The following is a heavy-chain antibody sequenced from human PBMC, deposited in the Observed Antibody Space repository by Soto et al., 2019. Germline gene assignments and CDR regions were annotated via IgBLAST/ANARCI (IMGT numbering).Heavy chain of an antibody. CDR3: ARSYSSSWYPSFDY. CDR2: IYSGGST. Sequence: EVQLVESGGGLVQPGGSLRLSCAASGFTVSSNYMSWARQAPGKGLEWVSVIYSGGSTYYADSVKGRFTISRDNSKNTLYLQMNSLRAEDTAVYYCARSYSSSWYPSFDYWGQGTLVTVSS. V-gene: IGHV3-66*01. J-gene: IGHJ4*02. D-gene: IGHD6-13*01. CDR1: GFTVSSNY.